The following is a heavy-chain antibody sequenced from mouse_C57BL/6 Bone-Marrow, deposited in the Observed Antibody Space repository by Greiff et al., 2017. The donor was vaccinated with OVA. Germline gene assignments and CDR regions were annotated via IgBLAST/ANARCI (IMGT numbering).Heavy chain of an antibody. CDR1: GFTFSDYY. V-gene: IGHV5-12*01. D-gene: IGHD4-1*01. J-gene: IGHJ2*01. CDR2: ISNGGGST. CDR3: ARRPNCPYYFDY. Sequence: EVQVVESGGGLVQPGGSLKLSCAASGFTFSDYYMSWVRQTPEKRLEWVAYISNGGGSTYYPDTVKGRFTISRDNAKNTLYLQMSRRKSEDTTMYYCARRPNCPYYFDYWGQGTTLTVSS.